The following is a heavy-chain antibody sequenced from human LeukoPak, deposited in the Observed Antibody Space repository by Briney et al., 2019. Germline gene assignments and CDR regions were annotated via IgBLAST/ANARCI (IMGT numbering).Heavy chain of an antibody. CDR3: ARALDY. CDR1: GGSISSYY. CDR2: IYYSGST. Sequence: SETLSLTCSVSGGSISSYYWSWIRQPPGKGLEWIGYIYYSGSTNYNPSLKSRVTISVDTSKNQFSLKLSSVTAADTAVYYCARALDYWGQGTLVTVSS. V-gene: IGHV4-59*01. J-gene: IGHJ4*02.